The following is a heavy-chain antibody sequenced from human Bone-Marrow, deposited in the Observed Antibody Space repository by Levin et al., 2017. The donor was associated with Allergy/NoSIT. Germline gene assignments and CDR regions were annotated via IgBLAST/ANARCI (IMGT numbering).Heavy chain of an antibody. Sequence: ASVKVSCAASGFTVSTYHMSWVRQAPGKGLEWLSFIYTDGRTHYADSVKGRFTISRDDSKNTLHLQMNSLRAEDTAVYYCARGGPGPYYFDSWGQGTLVTVSS. D-gene: IGHD3-16*01. CDR3: ARGGPGPYYFDS. CDR2: IYTDGRT. J-gene: IGHJ4*02. V-gene: IGHV3-53*01. CDR1: GFTVSTYH.